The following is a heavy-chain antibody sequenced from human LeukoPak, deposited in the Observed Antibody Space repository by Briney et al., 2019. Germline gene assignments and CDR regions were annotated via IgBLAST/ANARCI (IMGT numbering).Heavy chain of an antibody. CDR1: GFTFSSYA. D-gene: IGHD5-18*01. CDR3: ANLSPRWIQLRPQDY. V-gene: IGHV3-23*01. CDR2: ISGSGGST. Sequence: GGSLRLSCAASGFTFSSYAMSWVRQAPGRGLEWVSAISGSGGSTYYADSVKGRFTISRDNSKNTLYLQMNGLRAEDTAVYYCANLSPRWIQLRPQDYWGQGTLVTVSS. J-gene: IGHJ4*02.